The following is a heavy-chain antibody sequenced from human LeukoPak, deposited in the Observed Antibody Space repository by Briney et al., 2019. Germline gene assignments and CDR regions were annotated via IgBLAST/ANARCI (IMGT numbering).Heavy chain of an antibody. CDR3: ARSTYYYDTRDAFDI. J-gene: IGHJ3*02. CDR2: IYHSGST. D-gene: IGHD3-22*01. Sequence: SQTLSLTCAVSGGSISSGGYSWSWIRQPPGKGLEWIGYIYHSGSTYYNPSLKSRVTISVDRSKNQFSLNLSSVTAADTAVYYCARSTYYYDTRDAFDIWGQGTMVTVSS. CDR1: GGSISSGGYS. V-gene: IGHV4-30-2*01.